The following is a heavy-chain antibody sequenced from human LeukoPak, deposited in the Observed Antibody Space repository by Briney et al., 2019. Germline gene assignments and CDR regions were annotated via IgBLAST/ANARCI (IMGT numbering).Heavy chain of an antibody. Sequence: SETLSLTCTVSGGSISSYYWSWIRQPAGKGLEWIGRIYTSGSTNYNPSLKSRVTMSVDTSKNQFSLKLSSVTAADTAVYYCAREVRTYYCDSTPRVLYYFDYWGQGTLVTVSS. CDR3: AREVRTYYCDSTPRVLYYFDY. V-gene: IGHV4-4*07. CDR1: GGSISSYY. D-gene: IGHD3-22*01. J-gene: IGHJ4*02. CDR2: IYTSGST.